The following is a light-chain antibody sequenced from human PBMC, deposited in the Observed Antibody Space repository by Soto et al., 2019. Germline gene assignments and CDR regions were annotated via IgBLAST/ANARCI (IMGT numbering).Light chain of an antibody. Sequence: QSVLTQPPSVSGAPGQRVTISCTGSSSNIGAGYDVHWYQQLPGTAPKLMIYDIINRPSGVSNRFSGSKSGNTASLTISGLQAEDEADYYCVSFTTSRSYVFGTGTKLTVL. V-gene: IGLV1-40*01. J-gene: IGLJ1*01. CDR2: DII. CDR3: VSFTTSRSYV. CDR1: SSNIGAGYD.